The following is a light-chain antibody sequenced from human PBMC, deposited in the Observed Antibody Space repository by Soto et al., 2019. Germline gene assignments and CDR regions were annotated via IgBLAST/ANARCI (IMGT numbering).Light chain of an antibody. V-gene: IGLV2-14*01. J-gene: IGLJ2*01. CDR1: STDVGAYNY. CDR2: EVN. Sequence: QSALTQPASVSGSPGQSITISCTGTSTDVGAYNYVSWYQQHPGKAPKLMIYEVNNRPSGVSHRFSGSKSGNTASLTVSGLQAEDEADYYCSSYGGTNNLLFGGGTKLTVL. CDR3: SSYGGTNNLL.